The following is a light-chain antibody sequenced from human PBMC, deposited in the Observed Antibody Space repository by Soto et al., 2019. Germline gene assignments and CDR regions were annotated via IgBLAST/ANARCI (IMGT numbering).Light chain of an antibody. J-gene: IGKJ1*01. CDR2: NVS. V-gene: IGKV3-20*01. CDR1: QTVTNNH. Sequence: EIVLTQSPDTLPSSPGRRATLSCRASQTVTNNHVAWYQQKPGQAPRLLIYNVSRRATGIPDRFSSSGSGRDFTLNICRLEPEDFAVYYCQQYGASPTWMFGLGTRVEVK. CDR3: QQYGASPTWM.